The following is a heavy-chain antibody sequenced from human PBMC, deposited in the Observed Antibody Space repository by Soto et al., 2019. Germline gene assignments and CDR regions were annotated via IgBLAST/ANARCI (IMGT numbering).Heavy chain of an antibody. CDR3: ARHGFGEPDDAFDI. CDR2: IYYSGNT. Sequence: QVQLQESGPGLVKPSETLSLTCAVSGASINGFFWSWIRQPPGKGLEWIGYIYYSGNTNYNPSLKSRVTISVDTSKNKFSLTLTSVTAADTAVYYCARHGFGEPDDAFDIWGQGTMVTVSS. V-gene: IGHV4-59*08. CDR1: GASINGFF. J-gene: IGHJ3*02. D-gene: IGHD3-10*01.